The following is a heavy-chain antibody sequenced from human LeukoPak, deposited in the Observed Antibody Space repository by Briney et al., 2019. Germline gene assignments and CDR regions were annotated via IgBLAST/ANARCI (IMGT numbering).Heavy chain of an antibody. D-gene: IGHD2-15*01. Sequence: GGSLRLSCAASGFTFSSYTMNWVRQAPGKGLEWVSAIGGRGGSTFYADSVKGRFTISRDNSKSTLDLQMNSLSAEDTAVYYCARDGYLGSQTLGGSYYYGMDVWGQGTTVTVSS. J-gene: IGHJ6*02. CDR1: GFTFSSYT. CDR3: ARDGYLGSQTLGGSYYYGMDV. V-gene: IGHV3-23*01. CDR2: IGGRGGST.